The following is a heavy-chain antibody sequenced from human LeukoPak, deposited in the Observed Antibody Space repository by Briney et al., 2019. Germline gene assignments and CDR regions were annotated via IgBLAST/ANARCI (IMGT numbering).Heavy chain of an antibody. D-gene: IGHD2-15*01. CDR1: GFTFSTYA. V-gene: IGHV3-64*01. CDR3: ARGVKDFNF. Sequence: PGGSLRLSCAASGFTFSTYAMHWVRLAPGKRLEYVSTIYSNGGTTYYANSVKGRFTISRDNSKNMLYLQMGGLTTEDMAVYYCARGVKDFNFWGQGTLVTVSS. J-gene: IGHJ4*02. CDR2: IYSNGGTT.